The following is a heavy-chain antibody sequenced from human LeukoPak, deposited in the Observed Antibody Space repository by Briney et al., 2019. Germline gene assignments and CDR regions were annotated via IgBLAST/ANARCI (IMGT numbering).Heavy chain of an antibody. V-gene: IGHV1-24*01. Sequence: ASVKVSCKVSGYTLTELSMNWVRQAPGKGLEWMGGFNPEDGETIYAQKFQGRVTMTADTSTDTAYMELSSLRSEDTAVYYCATGPMVRGRSDYWGQGTLVTVSS. CDR3: ATGPMVRGRSDY. J-gene: IGHJ4*02. CDR1: GYTLTELS. D-gene: IGHD3-10*01. CDR2: FNPEDGET.